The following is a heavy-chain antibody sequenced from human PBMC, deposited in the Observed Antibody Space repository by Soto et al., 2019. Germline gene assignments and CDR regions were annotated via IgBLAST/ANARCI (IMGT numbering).Heavy chain of an antibody. CDR2: INSDGSST. V-gene: IGHV3-74*01. CDR3: ARLLVKYSSSGYYYYGMDV. Sequence: QAVGSLRLSGAASGFTFSSYWMHWVRQAPGKGLVWVSRINSDGSSTSYADSVKGRFTISRDNAKNTLYLQMNSLRAEDTAVYYCARLLVKYSSSGYYYYGMDVWGQGTTVTVSS. J-gene: IGHJ6*02. CDR1: GFTFSSYW. D-gene: IGHD6-13*01.